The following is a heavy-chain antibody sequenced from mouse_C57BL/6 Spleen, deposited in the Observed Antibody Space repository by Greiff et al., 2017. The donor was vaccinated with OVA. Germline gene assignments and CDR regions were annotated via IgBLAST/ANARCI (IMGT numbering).Heavy chain of an antibody. J-gene: IGHJ2*01. CDR1: GYTFTSYW. CDR2: IDPSDSET. Sequence: QVQLQQPGAELVRPGSSVKLSCKASGYTFTSYWMHWVKQRPIQGLEWIGNIDPSDSETHYNQKFKDKATLTVDKSSSTAYMQLSSLTSEDSEVYYCARSYGYVVFDYWGQGTTLTVSS. D-gene: IGHD2-14*01. V-gene: IGHV1-52*01. CDR3: ARSYGYVVFDY.